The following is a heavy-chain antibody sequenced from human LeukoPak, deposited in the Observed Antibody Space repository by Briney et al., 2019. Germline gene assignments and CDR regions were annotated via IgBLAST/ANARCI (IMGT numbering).Heavy chain of an antibody. D-gene: IGHD3-10*01. Sequence: PSETLSLTCAVSGGSISSSSYYWGWIRQPPGKGLEWIGSIYYSGSTYYNPSLKSRVTISVDTSKNQFSLKLSSVTAADTAVYYCARPEGWFGDVGPLDVWGQGTTVTVSS. CDR1: GGSISSSSYY. CDR2: IYYSGST. CDR3: ARPEGWFGDVGPLDV. J-gene: IGHJ6*02. V-gene: IGHV4-39*01.